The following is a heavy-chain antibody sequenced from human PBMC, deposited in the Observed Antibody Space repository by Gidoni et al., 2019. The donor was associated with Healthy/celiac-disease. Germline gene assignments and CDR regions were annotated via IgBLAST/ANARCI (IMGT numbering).Heavy chain of an antibody. D-gene: IGHD3-3*01. CDR2: ISSRGSTI. Sequence: EVQLVESGGGLVQPGGSLRLSCAASGFTFSSYEMNWVRQAPGKGLGWVSYISSRGSTIYYADSVKGRLAISRDNAKNSLYLQMNSLRAEDTAVYYCARNSGGYDFWSGYYTSYYYYGMDVWGQGTTVTVSS. J-gene: IGHJ6*02. CDR3: ARNSGGYDFWSGYYTSYYYYGMDV. V-gene: IGHV3-48*03. CDR1: GFTFSSYE.